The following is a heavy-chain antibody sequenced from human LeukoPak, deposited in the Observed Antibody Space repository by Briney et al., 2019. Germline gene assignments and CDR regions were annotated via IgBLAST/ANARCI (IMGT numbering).Heavy chain of an antibody. J-gene: IGHJ4*02. CDR2: ISYDGSNK. CDR1: GFTFSSYG. V-gene: IGHV3-30*03. CDR3: ARQYYYDSSGYSLDS. Sequence: GRSLRLSCAASGFTFSSYGMHWVRQAPGKGLEWVAVISYDGSNKYYADSVKGRFTISRDNSKNTLYLQMNSLRAEDTAVYYYARQYYYDSSGYSLDSWGQGTLVTVSS. D-gene: IGHD3-22*01.